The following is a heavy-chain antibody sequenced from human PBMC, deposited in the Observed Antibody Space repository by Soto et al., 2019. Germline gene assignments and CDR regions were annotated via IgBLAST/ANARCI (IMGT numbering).Heavy chain of an antibody. CDR3: AKERGRWYHAPDY. V-gene: IGHV3-9*01. J-gene: IGHJ4*02. CDR1: GFTFDDYA. Sequence: EVQLVESGGGLVQPGRSLRLSCAASGFTFDDYAMHWVRQAPGKGLEWVSGISWNSGSIGYADSVKGRFTISRDNAKNSLYLQMNSLRAEDTALYYCAKERGRWYHAPDYWGQGTLVTVSS. D-gene: IGHD2-15*01. CDR2: ISWNSGSI.